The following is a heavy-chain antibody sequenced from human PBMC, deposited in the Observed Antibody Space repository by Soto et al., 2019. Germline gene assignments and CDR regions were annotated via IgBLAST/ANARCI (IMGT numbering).Heavy chain of an antibody. CDR2: IIPIFGTA. CDR1: GGTFSSYA. CDR3: ARSFAGSRGGLSYYYGMDV. Sequence: SVKVSCKASGGTFSSYAISWVRQAPGQGLEWMGGIIPIFGTANYAQKFQGRVTITAAESTSTAYMELSSLRSEDTAVYYCARSFAGSRGGLSYYYGMDVWGQGTTVTVSS. D-gene: IGHD2-15*01. V-gene: IGHV1-69*13. J-gene: IGHJ6*02.